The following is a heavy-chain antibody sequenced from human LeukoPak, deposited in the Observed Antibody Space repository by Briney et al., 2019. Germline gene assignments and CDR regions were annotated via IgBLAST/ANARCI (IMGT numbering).Heavy chain of an antibody. J-gene: IGHJ1*01. CDR1: GFTFSSYS. Sequence: GGSLRLSCAASGFTFSSYSMNWVRQAPGKGLGWVSSISSSSSYIYYADSVKGRFTISRDNAKNSLYLQMNSLRSDDTAVYYCARVAYYDSSGYYYVESGYFQHWGQGTLVTVSS. V-gene: IGHV3-21*04. D-gene: IGHD3-22*01. CDR3: ARVAYYDSSGYYYVESGYFQH. CDR2: ISSSSSYI.